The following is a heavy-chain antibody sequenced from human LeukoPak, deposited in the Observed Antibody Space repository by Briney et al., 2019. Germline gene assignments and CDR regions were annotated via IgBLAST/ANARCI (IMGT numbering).Heavy chain of an antibody. Sequence: PSETLSLTCAVSGGSIRSGVYSWTWIRQPPGKGLEWIGYIHHSGSTYFNPSLSSRVTISVDRSNNQFSLKLSSVTAADTAVYYCARVDSLCYFDSWGQGTLVTVSS. D-gene: IGHD2/OR15-2a*01. V-gene: IGHV4-30-2*01. CDR2: IHHSGST. CDR1: GGSIRSGVYS. CDR3: ARVDSLCYFDS. J-gene: IGHJ4*02.